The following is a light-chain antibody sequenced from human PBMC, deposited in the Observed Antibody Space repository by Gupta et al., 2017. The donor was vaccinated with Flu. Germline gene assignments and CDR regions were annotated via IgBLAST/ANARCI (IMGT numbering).Light chain of an antibody. J-gene: IGKJ2*01. CDR1: QGVSSSY. Sequence: PGERVTLSCRASQGVSSSYLTWYQQKPGQAPRLLIYGASTRATGIPARFSGSGSGTDFTLTISSLQPEDFAVYYCQQDYNSYTFGQGTKLEIK. CDR3: QQDYNSYT. CDR2: GAS. V-gene: IGKV3D-7*01.